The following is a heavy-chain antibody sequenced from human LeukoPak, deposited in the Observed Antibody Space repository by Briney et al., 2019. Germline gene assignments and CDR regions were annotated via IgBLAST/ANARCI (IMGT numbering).Heavy chain of an antibody. CDR2: ISGSGGST. D-gene: IGHD3-22*01. V-gene: IGHV3-23*01. J-gene: IGHJ4*02. Sequence: GGSLRLSCAASGFTVSSNYMSWVRQAPGKGLEWVSAISGSGGSTYYADSVKGRFTISRDNSKNTLYLQMNSLRAEDTAVYYCARDRYYYDSSGYYYPGGFDYWGQGTLVTVSS. CDR1: GFTVSSNY. CDR3: ARDRYYYDSSGYYYPGGFDY.